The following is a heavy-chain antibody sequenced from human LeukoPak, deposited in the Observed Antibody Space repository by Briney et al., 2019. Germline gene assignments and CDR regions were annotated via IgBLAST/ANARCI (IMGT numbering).Heavy chain of an antibody. V-gene: IGHV4-4*02. D-gene: IGHD3-10*01. J-gene: IGHJ2*01. CDR2: IYHSGST. CDR1: GGSISSSNW. Sequence: SETLSLTCAVSGGSISSSNWWSWVRQPPGKGLEWIGEIYHSGSTNYNPSLKSRVTISVDKSKNQFSLKLSSVTAADTDVYYCASKAMVRGVIAADWYFDLWGRGTLVTVSS. CDR3: ASKAMVRGVIAADWYFDL.